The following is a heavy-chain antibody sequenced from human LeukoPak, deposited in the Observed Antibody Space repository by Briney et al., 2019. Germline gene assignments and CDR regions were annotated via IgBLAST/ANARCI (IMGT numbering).Heavy chain of an antibody. D-gene: IGHD2-2*01. CDR1: GYTFTSYG. CDR3: ARLIVVVPAALDAFDI. V-gene: IGHV1-18*04. J-gene: IGHJ3*02. CDR2: ISAYNGNT. Sequence: ASVKVSCKASGYTFTSYGISWVRQAPGQGLEWMEWISAYNGNTNYAQKLQGRVTMTTDTSTSTAYMELRSLRSDDTAVYYCARLIVVVPAALDAFDIWGQGTMVTVSS.